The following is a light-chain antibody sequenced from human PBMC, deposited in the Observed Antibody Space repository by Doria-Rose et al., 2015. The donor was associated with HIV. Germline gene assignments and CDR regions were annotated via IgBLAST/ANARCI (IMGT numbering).Light chain of an antibody. J-gene: IGKJ2*01. CDR1: QSLVYSDGNTY. CDR2: KVS. Sequence: DVGLTQSPLSLPVTLGQPASISCRSSQSLVYSDGNTYLSWVHQRPGQSPRRLIYKVSHWDSGVPDRFSGSGSGTDFTLKISRVEAEDVGVYYCMQGSHWPYTFGQGTRLEIK. CDR3: MQGSHWPYT. V-gene: IGKV2D-30*01.